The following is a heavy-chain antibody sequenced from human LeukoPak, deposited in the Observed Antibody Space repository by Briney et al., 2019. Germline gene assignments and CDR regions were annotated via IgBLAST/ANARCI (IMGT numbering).Heavy chain of an antibody. CDR3: ARGTYDDILTGPEDAFDI. V-gene: IGHV4-34*01. CDR1: GGSFSGYY. Sequence: SSETLSLTCAVYGGSFSGYYWSWIRQPPGKGLEWIGEINHSGSTNYNPSLKSRVTISVDTSKNQFSLKLSSVTAADTAVYYCARGTYDDILTGPEDAFDIWGQGTMVTVSS. CDR2: INHSGST. J-gene: IGHJ3*02. D-gene: IGHD3-9*01.